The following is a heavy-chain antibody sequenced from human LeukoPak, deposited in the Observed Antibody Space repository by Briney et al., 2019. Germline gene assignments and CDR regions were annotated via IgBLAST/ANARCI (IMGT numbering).Heavy chain of an antibody. CDR2: INTNTGNP. CDR3: AREGKQQLAPPECDWFDP. CDR1: GYTFTSYA. D-gene: IGHD6-13*01. J-gene: IGHJ5*02. Sequence: ASVKVSCKASGYTFTSYAMNWVRQAPGQGLEWMGWINTNTGNPTYAQGFTGRFVFSLDTSVSTAYLQISSLKAEDTAVYYCAREGKQQLAPPECDWFDPWGQGTLVTVSS. V-gene: IGHV7-4-1*02.